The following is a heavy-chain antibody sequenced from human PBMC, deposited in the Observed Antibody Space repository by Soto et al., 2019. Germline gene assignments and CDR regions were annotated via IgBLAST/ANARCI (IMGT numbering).Heavy chain of an antibody. CDR1: GFTFSSYA. Sequence: GGSLRLSCAASGFTFSSYAMHWVRQAPGKGLEWVAVISYDGSNKYYADSVKGRFTISRDNSKNTLYLQMNSLRAEDTAVYYCATYSSWPPGYFDYWGQGTLVTVSS. CDR2: ISYDGSNK. CDR3: ATYSSWPPGYFDY. D-gene: IGHD6-13*01. J-gene: IGHJ4*02. V-gene: IGHV3-30-3*01.